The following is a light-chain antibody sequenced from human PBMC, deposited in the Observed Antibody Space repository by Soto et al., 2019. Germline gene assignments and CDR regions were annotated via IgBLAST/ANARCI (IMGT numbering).Light chain of an antibody. CDR2: VIS. Sequence: ELVLTQSPATLSVSPGEIATLSCRASQRVGSNFLAWYQQKPGQAPRLLIYVISARAIGVQDRFSGSGSGTEFTLTISSLQSEDFAVYYCQQYTSWPITFGQGTRLEIK. V-gene: IGKV3-15*01. CDR1: QRVGSN. J-gene: IGKJ5*01. CDR3: QQYTSWPIT.